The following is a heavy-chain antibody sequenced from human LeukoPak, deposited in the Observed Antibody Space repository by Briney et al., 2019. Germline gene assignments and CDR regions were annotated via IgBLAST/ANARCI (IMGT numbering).Heavy chain of an antibody. V-gene: IGHV4-61*02. CDR2: IYTSGST. J-gene: IGHJ4*02. D-gene: IGHD3-3*01. Sequence: SETLSLTCTVSGGSISSGSYDWSWIRQPAGKGLEWIVRIYTSGSTNYNPSLRSRVTISVDTSKNQFSLKLSSVTAADTAVYYCARDANDFWSGYSDYWGQGTLVTVSS. CDR3: ARDANDFWSGYSDY. CDR1: GGSISSGSYD.